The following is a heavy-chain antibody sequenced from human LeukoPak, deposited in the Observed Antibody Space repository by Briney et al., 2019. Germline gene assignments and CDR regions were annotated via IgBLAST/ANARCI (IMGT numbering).Heavy chain of an antibody. D-gene: IGHD4-17*01. CDR3: ARVTQTDYDFDY. J-gene: IGHJ4*02. Sequence: ASVKVSCKASGYTFTAYYIHWVRQAPGHGLEWMGCINPNSGGTNYAQKFQGRVTMTRDTSISTAYMELSRLRSDDTAVYYCARVTQTDYDFDYWGQGTLVTVSS. V-gene: IGHV1-2*02. CDR2: INPNSGGT. CDR1: GYTFTAYY.